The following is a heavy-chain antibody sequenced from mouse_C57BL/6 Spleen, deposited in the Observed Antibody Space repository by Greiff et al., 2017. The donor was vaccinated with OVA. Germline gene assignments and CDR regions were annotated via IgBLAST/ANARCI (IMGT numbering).Heavy chain of an antibody. CDR3: AGRSNTIIATDY. V-gene: IGHV1-78*01. CDR1: GYTFTDYT. CDR2: IYPRDGST. D-gene: IGHD1-1*01. J-gene: IGHJ2*01. Sequence: VKVVESDAELVKPGASVKISCKVSGYTFTDYTIPWMKQRPEQGLEWIGYIYPRDGSTKYNEKFKGKATLTADKSSSTAYMQLNSLTSEDSAVYFCAGRSNTIIATDYWGQGTTLTVSS.